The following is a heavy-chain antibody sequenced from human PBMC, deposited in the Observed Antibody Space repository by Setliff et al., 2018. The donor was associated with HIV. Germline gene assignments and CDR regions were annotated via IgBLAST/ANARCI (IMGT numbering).Heavy chain of an antibody. J-gene: IGHJ4*02. V-gene: IGHV4-38-2*01. CDR1: AYSIGGGYY. CDR3: ARGGDGYNSGGGTFDH. D-gene: IGHD1-1*01. CDR2: IHQSGST. Sequence: SETLSLTCAVSAYSIGGGYYWGWLRQPPGKGLEWIGSIHQSGSTYYNPSLTSRVTISADTSKNQFSLRLKSVTAAETAVYYCARGGDGYNSGGGTFDHWGQGTLVTVSS.